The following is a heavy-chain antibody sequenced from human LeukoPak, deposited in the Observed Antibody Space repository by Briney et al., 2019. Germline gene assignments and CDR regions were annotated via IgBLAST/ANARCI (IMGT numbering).Heavy chain of an antibody. V-gene: IGHV3-30-3*01. CDR2: ISYDGSNK. J-gene: IGHJ4*02. CDR3: ARAYYDFWSGYYGLDY. Sequence: PGGSLRLSCAASGFTFSSYAMHWVRRAPGKGLEWVAVISYDGSNKYYADSVKGRFTISRDNSKNTLYLQMNSLRAEDTAVYYCARAYYDFWSGYYGLDYWGQGTLVTVSS. CDR1: GFTFSSYA. D-gene: IGHD3-3*01.